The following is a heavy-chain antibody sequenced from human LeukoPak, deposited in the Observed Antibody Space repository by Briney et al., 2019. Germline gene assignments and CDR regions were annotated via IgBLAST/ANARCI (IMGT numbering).Heavy chain of an antibody. V-gene: IGHV4-61*02. D-gene: IGHD3-22*01. J-gene: IGHJ4*02. Sequence: PSETLSLTCTVSGGSISSGSYYWSWIRQPAGKGLEWIGRIYTSGSTNYNPPLKSRVTISVDTSKHQFSLKLSSVTAADTAVYYCARSRGAYYYDSSGYPLYYFDYWGQGTLVTVSS. CDR2: IYTSGST. CDR1: GGSISSGSYY. CDR3: ARSRGAYYYDSSGYPLYYFDY.